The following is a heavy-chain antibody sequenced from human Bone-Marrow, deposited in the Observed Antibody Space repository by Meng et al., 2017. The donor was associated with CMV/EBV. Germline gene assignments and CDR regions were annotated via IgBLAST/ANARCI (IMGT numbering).Heavy chain of an antibody. CDR2: INHSGST. D-gene: IGHD1-26*01. Sequence: LSLTCAVYGGSFSGYYWSWIRQPPGKGLEWIGEINHSGSTNYNPSLKSRVTISVDTSKNQFSLKLSSVTAADTAVYYCARGGDLIHYYYYGMDVWGQGTTVTGSS. CDR3: ARGGDLIHYYYYGMDV. J-gene: IGHJ6*02. V-gene: IGHV4-34*01. CDR1: GGSFSGYY.